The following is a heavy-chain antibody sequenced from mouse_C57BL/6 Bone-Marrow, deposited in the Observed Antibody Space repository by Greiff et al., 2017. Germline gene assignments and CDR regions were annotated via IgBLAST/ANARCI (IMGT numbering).Heavy chain of an antibody. CDR3: TPHITTVVE. D-gene: IGHD1-1*01. CDR2: IDPENGDT. Sequence: VQLQQSGAELVRPGASVKLSCTASGFNIKDDYMHWVKQRPEQGLEWIGWIDPENGDTEYASKFQGKATITADTSSNTAYLQLSSLTSEDTAVYYCTPHITTVVEGGQGTTLTVSS. J-gene: IGHJ2*01. V-gene: IGHV14-4*01. CDR1: GFNIKDDY.